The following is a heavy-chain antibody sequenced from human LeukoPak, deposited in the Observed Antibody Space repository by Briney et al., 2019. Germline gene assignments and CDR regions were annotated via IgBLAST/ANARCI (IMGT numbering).Heavy chain of an antibody. J-gene: IGHJ4*02. V-gene: IGHV3-7*03. CDR3: ARDRDWYSFDS. D-gene: IGHD6-19*01. CDR2: IKQDGSEK. CDR1: GFTFGKYW. Sequence: PGGSLRLSCVASGFTFGKYWMSWVRQAPGKGLEWVANIKQDGSEKYYVDSVKGRFTISRDNAKNSLYLQMNSLRAEDTAVYYCARDRDWYSFDSWGQGTLVTVSS.